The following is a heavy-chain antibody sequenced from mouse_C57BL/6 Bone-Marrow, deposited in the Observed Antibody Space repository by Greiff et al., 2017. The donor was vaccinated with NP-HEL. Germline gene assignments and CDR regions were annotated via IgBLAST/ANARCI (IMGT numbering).Heavy chain of an antibody. D-gene: IGHD2-3*01. V-gene: IGHV1-26*01. J-gene: IGHJ1*03. Sequence: EVKLQQSGPELVKPGASVKISCKASGYTFTDYYMNWVKQSHGKSLEWIGDINPNNGGTSYNQKFKGKATLTVDKSSSTAYMELRSLTSEDSAVYYCARRWLPWYFDVWGTGTTVTVSS. CDR2: INPNNGGT. CDR1: GYTFTDYY. CDR3: ARRWLPWYFDV.